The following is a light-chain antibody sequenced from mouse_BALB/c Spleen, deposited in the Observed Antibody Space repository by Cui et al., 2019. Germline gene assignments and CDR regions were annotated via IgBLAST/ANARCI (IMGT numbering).Light chain of an antibody. CDR3: ALWYSNHWV. Sequence: ASETQEYALTTSPGETVTLTCRSSTGAVTTSNYANWVQEKPDHLFTGLIGGTNNRAPGVPARFSGSLIGDKAALTITGAQTEDEAIYFCALWYSNHWVFGGGTKLTVL. J-gene: IGLJ1*01. V-gene: IGLV1*01. CDR2: GTN. CDR1: TGAVTTSNY.